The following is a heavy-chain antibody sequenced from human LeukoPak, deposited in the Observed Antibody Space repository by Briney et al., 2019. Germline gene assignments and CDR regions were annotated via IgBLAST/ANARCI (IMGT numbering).Heavy chain of an antibody. Sequence: PGGSLRLSCTASGFTFGDYAMIWFRQAPGKGLEWVGFIRSKAYGGTTEYAASVKGRFTISRDDSKSIAYLQMNSLRTEDTAVYYCTRPFYDSSGYYGYWGQGTLVTVSS. V-gene: IGHV3-49*03. CDR2: IRSKAYGGTT. J-gene: IGHJ4*02. CDR3: TRPFYDSSGYYGY. CDR1: GFTFGDYA. D-gene: IGHD3-22*01.